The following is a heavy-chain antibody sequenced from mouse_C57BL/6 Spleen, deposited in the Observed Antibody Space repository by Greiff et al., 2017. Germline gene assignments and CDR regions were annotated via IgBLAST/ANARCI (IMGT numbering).Heavy chain of an antibody. V-gene: IGHV3-6*01. CDR2: ISYDGSN. Sequence: VQLQQSGPGLVKPSQSLSLTCSVTGYSITSGYYWNWIRQFPGNKLEWMGYISYDGSNNYNPSLKNRISITRDTSKNQFFLKLNSVTTEYTATYYCAREIYYGSSSWFAYWGQGTLVTVSA. CDR3: AREIYYGSSSWFAY. CDR1: GYSITSGYY. D-gene: IGHD1-1*01. J-gene: IGHJ3*01.